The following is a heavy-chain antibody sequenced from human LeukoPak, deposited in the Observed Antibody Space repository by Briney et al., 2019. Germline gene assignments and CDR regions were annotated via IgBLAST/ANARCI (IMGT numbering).Heavy chain of an antibody. V-gene: IGHV4-39*07. CDR1: GGSISSSSYY. Sequence: PSETLSLTCTVSGGSISSSSYYWGWIRQPPGKGLEWIGSIYYSGSTYYNPSLKSRVTISVDTSKNQFSLKLSSVTAADTAVYYCASDFWSGFQYYFDYWGQGTLVTVSS. CDR3: ASDFWSGFQYYFDY. D-gene: IGHD3-3*01. J-gene: IGHJ4*02. CDR2: IYYSGST.